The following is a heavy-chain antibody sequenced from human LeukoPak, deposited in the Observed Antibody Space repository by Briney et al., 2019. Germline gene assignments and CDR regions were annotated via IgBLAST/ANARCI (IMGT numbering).Heavy chain of an antibody. V-gene: IGHV3-20*04. D-gene: IGHD3-22*01. Sequence: GGSLRLSCATSGFTLDDYGMNWVRQVPGKGLEWVSNINWNGRNVDYADSVKGRFTISRDKAKNSLHLQMNSLRAEDTAVYYCARVRKQYYYDNSHHRDASDVWGQGTMVIVSS. CDR3: ARVRKQYYYDNSHHRDASDV. J-gene: IGHJ3*01. CDR2: INWNGRNV. CDR1: GFTLDDYG.